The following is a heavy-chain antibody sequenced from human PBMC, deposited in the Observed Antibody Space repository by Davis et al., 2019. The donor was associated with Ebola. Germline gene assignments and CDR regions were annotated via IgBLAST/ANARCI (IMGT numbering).Heavy chain of an antibody. CDR3: ATTQWLGEFDN. D-gene: IGHD6-19*01. Sequence: PGGSLRLSCAASGFTVSSNHMSWVRQAPGKGLEWVSVIYDHSTAYADSVRGRFIISRDKSNNTLYLEMNSLRVDDTAVYYCATTQWLGEFDNWGQGTLVTVSS. V-gene: IGHV3-53*05. J-gene: IGHJ4*02. CDR2: IYDHST. CDR1: GFTVSSNH.